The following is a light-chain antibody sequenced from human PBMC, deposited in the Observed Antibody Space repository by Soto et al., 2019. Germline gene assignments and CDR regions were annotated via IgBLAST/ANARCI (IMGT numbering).Light chain of an antibody. Sequence: QSVLTQPPSVSGTPGQRVTISCSGSSSNVAINPVNWHQHLPGAAPRLLIYETDRRSSGVPDRFSASKSGTSASLAISGLTSEDEADYYCEAWDETLDGLYVFGTGTKVTVL. CDR2: ETD. CDR1: SSNVAINP. V-gene: IGLV1-44*01. CDR3: EAWDETLDGLYV. J-gene: IGLJ1*01.